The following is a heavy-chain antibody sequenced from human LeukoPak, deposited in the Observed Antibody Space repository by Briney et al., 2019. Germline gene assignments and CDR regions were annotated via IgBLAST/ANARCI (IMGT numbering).Heavy chain of an antibody. V-gene: IGHV3-64*02. CDR1: GFTFNPYA. D-gene: IGHD3-16*01. J-gene: IGHJ4*02. Sequence: GGSLRLSCAASGFTFNPYAMYWVRQAPGKGLECVSAISGDGHITYYADSVKGRFTVSRDNSKNTLYLQMGSLRTEDMAVYYCARVRGGYYFDYWGQGTLVTVSS. CDR2: ISGDGHIT. CDR3: ARVRGGYYFDY.